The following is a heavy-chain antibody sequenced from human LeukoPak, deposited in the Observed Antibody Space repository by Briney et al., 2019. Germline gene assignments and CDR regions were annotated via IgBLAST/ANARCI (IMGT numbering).Heavy chain of an antibody. Sequence: SETLSLTCAVYGGSFSGYYWSWIRQPPGKGLEWIGEINHSGSTNYNPSLKSRVTILVDTSRNQFSLKLNSVTAADTAVYYCASNSWLAWGSYFDYWGQGTLVTVSS. D-gene: IGHD3-16*01. CDR2: INHSGST. CDR1: GGSFSGYY. J-gene: IGHJ4*02. CDR3: ASNSWLAWGSYFDY. V-gene: IGHV4-34*01.